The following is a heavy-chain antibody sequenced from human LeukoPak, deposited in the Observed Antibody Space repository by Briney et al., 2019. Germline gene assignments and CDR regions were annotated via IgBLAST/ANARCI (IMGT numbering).Heavy chain of an antibody. V-gene: IGHV1-18*01. D-gene: IGHD2-2*01. CDR3: ARDKDIVVVPAAQKWPGDYYYYMDV. Sequence: ASVKVSCKASGGTFSSYAISWVRQAPGQGLEWMGWISAYNGNTNYAQKLQGRVTMTTDTSTSTAYMELRSLRSDDTAVYYCARDKDIVVVPAAQKWPGDYYYYMDVWGKGTTVTVSS. CDR2: ISAYNGNT. J-gene: IGHJ6*03. CDR1: GGTFSSYA.